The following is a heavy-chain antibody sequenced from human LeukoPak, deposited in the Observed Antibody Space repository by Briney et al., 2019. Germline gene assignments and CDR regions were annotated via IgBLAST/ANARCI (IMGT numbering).Heavy chain of an antibody. D-gene: IGHD2-2*01. CDR3: AGLLVCSTTSCYGVDY. J-gene: IGHJ4*02. V-gene: IGHV3-48*01. CDR1: GFAFSTSS. CDR2: VSSSSGTI. Sequence: GGSLRLSCVASGFAFSTSSMNWVRQAPGKGLEWISYVSSSSGTIYYADSVKGRFTISRDNARNSLYLQMSSLRAEDTAVYYCAGLLVCSTTSCYGVDYWGQGTLVTVSS.